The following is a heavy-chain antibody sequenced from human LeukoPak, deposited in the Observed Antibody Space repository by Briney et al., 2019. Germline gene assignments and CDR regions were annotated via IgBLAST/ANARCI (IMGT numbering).Heavy chain of an antibody. CDR2: IIPIFDTP. CDR1: GDTFSNYA. J-gene: IGHJ2*01. Sequence: SVKVFCKASGDTFSNYAISWVRQAPGQGLEWMGGIIPIFDTPHYAQKLQGRVTIKTDASTSTSYMDLSSLRFEDTAVYYCARGGRYHYSSTWYVGDWYFNLWGRGTLVTVSS. CDR3: ARGGRYHYSSTWYVGDWYFNL. D-gene: IGHD6-13*01. V-gene: IGHV1-69*05.